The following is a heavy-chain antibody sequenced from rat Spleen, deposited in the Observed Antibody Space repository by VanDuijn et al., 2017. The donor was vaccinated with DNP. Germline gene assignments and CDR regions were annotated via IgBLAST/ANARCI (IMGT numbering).Heavy chain of an antibody. CDR2: IFYDGSST. Sequence: EVQLVESGGGLVQAGRSLKLSCAASGFTFSDYNMAWVRQAPKKGLEWVATIFYDGSSTYYGDSVKGRFTISRDNAKSTLYLQMDSLRSEDTATYYCATNSGYWGQGVMVTVSS. J-gene: IGHJ2*01. V-gene: IGHV5S10*01. CDR1: GFTFSDYN. D-gene: IGHD4-3*01. CDR3: ATNSGY.